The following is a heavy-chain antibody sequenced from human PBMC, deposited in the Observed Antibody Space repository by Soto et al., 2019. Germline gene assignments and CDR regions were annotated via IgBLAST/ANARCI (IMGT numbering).Heavy chain of an antibody. J-gene: IGHJ4*02. CDR3: ARAEDFWSGYYYYFDY. D-gene: IGHD3-3*01. CDR2: ISSSSSYI. V-gene: IGHV3-21*01. Sequence: LRLSCAASGFTFSSYSMNWVRQAPGKGLEWVSSISSSSSYIYYADSVKGRFTISRDNAKNSLYLQMNSLRAEDTAVYYCARAEDFWSGYYYYFDYWGQGTLVTVSS. CDR1: GFTFSSYS.